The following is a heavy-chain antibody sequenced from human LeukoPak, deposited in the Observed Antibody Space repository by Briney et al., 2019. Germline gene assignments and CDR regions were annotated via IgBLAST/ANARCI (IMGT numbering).Heavy chain of an antibody. CDR1: GYTFTSYG. CDR3: ARVKWAIAAAGTCYFDY. Sequence: ASVKVSCKASGYTFTSYGISWVRRAPGQGLEWRGWISAYNGNTNYAQKLQGRVTMTTDTSTSTAYMELRSLRSDDTAVYYCARVKWAIAAAGTCYFDYWGQGTLVTVSS. D-gene: IGHD6-13*01. V-gene: IGHV1-18*01. J-gene: IGHJ4*02. CDR2: ISAYNGNT.